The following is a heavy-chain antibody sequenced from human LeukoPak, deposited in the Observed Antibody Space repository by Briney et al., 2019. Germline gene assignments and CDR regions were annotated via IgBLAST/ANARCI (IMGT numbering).Heavy chain of an antibody. CDR1: GGSISSYY. V-gene: IGHV4-59*08. D-gene: IGHD2-2*01. J-gene: IGHJ5*02. Sequence: SETLSLTCTVSGGSISSYYWSWIRQPPGKGLEWIGYIYYSGSTNYNPSLKSRVTISVDTSKNQFSLKLSSVTAADTAVYYCARSPIVVVPAAMFWFDPWGQGAPVTVSS. CDR2: IYYSGST. CDR3: ARSPIVVVPAAMFWFDP.